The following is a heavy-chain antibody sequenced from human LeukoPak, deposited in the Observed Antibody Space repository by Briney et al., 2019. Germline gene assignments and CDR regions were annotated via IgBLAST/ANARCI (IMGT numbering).Heavy chain of an antibody. D-gene: IGHD4-11*01. V-gene: IGHV3-23*01. CDR2: ISGSGTST. CDR1: GFTLGTYV. CDR3: ANEYSKGDV. J-gene: IGHJ3*01. Sequence: GGSLRLSCAASGFTLGTYVMNWVRQAPGKGLECVSSISGSGTSTYYADSVKGRFTSSRDNSKNTLYLQMNSLRAEDTAIYYCANEYSKGDVWGQGTTVTVSS.